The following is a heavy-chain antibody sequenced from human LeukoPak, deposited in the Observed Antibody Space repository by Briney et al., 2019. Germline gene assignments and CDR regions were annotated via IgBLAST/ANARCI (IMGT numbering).Heavy chain of an antibody. CDR3: ARDQYSSGWPDY. J-gene: IGHJ4*02. CDR1: GDSFTGYY. Sequence: ASAKVSCKASGDSFTGYYMHWVRQAPGQGLEWMGWINPNSGGTNYAQKFQGRVTMTRDTSISTAYMELSRLRSDDTAVYYCARDQYSSGWPDYWGQGTLVTVSS. CDR2: INPNSGGT. V-gene: IGHV1-2*02. D-gene: IGHD6-19*01.